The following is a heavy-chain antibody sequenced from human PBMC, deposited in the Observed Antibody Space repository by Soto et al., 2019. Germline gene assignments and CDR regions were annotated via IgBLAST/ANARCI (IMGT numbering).Heavy chain of an antibody. CDR2: INPNSGGT. Sequence: ASVKVSCKASGYTFTGYYMHWVRQAPGQGLEWMGWINPNSGGTNYAQKFQGWVTMTRDTSISTAYMELSRLRSDDTAVYYCARGYCSRTSCYRYFDAFDIWGQGTMVTVSS. CDR1: GYTFTGYY. J-gene: IGHJ3*02. CDR3: ARGYCSRTSCYRYFDAFDI. D-gene: IGHD2-2*01. V-gene: IGHV1-2*04.